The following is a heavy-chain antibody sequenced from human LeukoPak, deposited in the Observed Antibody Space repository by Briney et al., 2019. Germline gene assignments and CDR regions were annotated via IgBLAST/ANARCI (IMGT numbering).Heavy chain of an antibody. CDR1: GYTFTSYG. V-gene: IGHV1-18*01. CDR3: ARDAPLTGVVMGIDY. J-gene: IGHJ4*02. CDR2: ISAYNGNT. Sequence: ASVKVSCKASGYTFTSYGISWVRQAPGQGLEWMGWISAYNGNTNYAQKLQGRVTMTTDTSTSTAYMELRSLRSYDTAVYYCARDAPLTGVVMGIDYWGQGTLVTVSS. D-gene: IGHD3-3*01.